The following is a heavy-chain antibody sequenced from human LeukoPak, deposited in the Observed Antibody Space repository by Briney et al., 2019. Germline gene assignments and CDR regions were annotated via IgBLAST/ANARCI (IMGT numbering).Heavy chain of an antibody. CDR2: ISYDGSNK. V-gene: IGHV3-30*04. J-gene: IGHJ4*02. CDR3: ARVGIGGLTGYFDY. Sequence: PGGSLRLSCAASGFTFSSYAMHWVRQAPGKGLEWVAVISYDGSNKYYADSVKGRFTISRDNSKNTLYLQMNSLRAEDTAVYYCARVGIGGLTGYFDYWGQGTLVTASS. D-gene: IGHD7-27*01. CDR1: GFTFSSYA.